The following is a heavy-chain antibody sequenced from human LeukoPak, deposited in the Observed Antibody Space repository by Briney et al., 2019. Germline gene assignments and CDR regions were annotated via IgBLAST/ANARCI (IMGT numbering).Heavy chain of an antibody. Sequence: ASVKVSCKASGYTFTSYGISWVRQAPGQGLEWMGWISAYNGNTNYAQKLQGRVTMTTDTSTSTAYMELSSLRSEDTAVYYCARTLGPYYYDSSGYSLDYWGQGTLVTVSS. CDR3: ARTLGPYYYDSSGYSLDY. D-gene: IGHD3-22*01. J-gene: IGHJ4*02. V-gene: IGHV1-18*01. CDR1: GYTFTSYG. CDR2: ISAYNGNT.